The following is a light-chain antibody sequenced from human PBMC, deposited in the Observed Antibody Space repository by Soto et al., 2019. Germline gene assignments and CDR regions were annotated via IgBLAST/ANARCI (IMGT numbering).Light chain of an antibody. CDR1: QSALYSSNNKNY. V-gene: IGKV4-1*01. Sequence: DIVMTQSPDSLAVYLGERATINCKASQSALYSSNNKNYLAWYQQKPGQPPKLLIYWASTRESGVPDRFSGSGSGTDVTLTSSSLQAEDVAVYYCQQYYSTPYTFGQGTKLEIK. CDR2: WAS. J-gene: IGKJ2*01. CDR3: QQYYSTPYT.